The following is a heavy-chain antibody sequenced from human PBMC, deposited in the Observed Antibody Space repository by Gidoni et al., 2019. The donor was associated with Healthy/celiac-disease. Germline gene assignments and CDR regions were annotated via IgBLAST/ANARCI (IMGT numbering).Heavy chain of an antibody. D-gene: IGHD2-21*02. Sequence: EVQLVESGGGLVQPGGSLRLSWAASGFTFSSYERNWVRQAPGKGLEWVSYISSSGSTIYYADSVKGRFTISRDNAKNSLYLQMNSLRAEDTAVYYCAREYCGGDCYSTSNYYYYGMDVWGQGTTVTVSS. V-gene: IGHV3-48*03. CDR1: GFTFSSYE. CDR3: AREYCGGDCYSTSNYYYYGMDV. CDR2: ISSSGSTI. J-gene: IGHJ6*02.